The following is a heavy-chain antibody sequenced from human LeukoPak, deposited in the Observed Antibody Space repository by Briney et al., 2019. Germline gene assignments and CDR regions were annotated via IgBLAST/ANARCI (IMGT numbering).Heavy chain of an antibody. CDR3: ARDSGISAAQSGGYMDV. V-gene: IGHV1-69*05. J-gene: IGHJ6*03. CDR2: IIPIFGTA. D-gene: IGHD6-13*01. CDR1: GGTFSSYA. Sequence: SVKVSCKASGGTFSSYAISWVRQAPGQGLEWMGGIIPIFGTANYAQKFQGRVTITTDESTSTAYMELSSLRSEDTAVYYCARDSGISAAQSGGYMDVWGKGTTVTVSS.